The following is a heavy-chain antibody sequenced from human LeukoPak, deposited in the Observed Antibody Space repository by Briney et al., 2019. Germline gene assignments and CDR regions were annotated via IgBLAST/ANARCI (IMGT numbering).Heavy chain of an antibody. CDR2: ISAYNGNT. Sequence: GASVKVSCKASGYTFTSYGISWGRQAPGQGREWVGWISAYNGNTNYAQKLQGRVTMTTDTSTSTAYMELRSLRSDDTAVYYCARAFGYSSSSCADYWGQGTLVTVSS. D-gene: IGHD6-13*01. CDR3: ARAFGYSSSSCADY. CDR1: GYTFTSYG. J-gene: IGHJ4*02. V-gene: IGHV1-18*01.